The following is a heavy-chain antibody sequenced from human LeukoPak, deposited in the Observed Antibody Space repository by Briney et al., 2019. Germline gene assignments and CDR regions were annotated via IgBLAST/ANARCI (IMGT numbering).Heavy chain of an antibody. CDR3: ARYMVSAGTSSVDY. J-gene: IGHJ4*02. CDR1: GGSISSSSYY. V-gene: IGHV4-39*01. D-gene: IGHD6-13*01. CDR2: IYYSGST. Sequence: PSETLSLTCTVSGGSISSSSYYWGWIRQPPGKGLEWIGSIYYSGSTYYNPSLKSRVTISVDTSKNQFSLKLSSVTAADTAVYYCARYMVSAGTSSVDYWGQGTLVTVSS.